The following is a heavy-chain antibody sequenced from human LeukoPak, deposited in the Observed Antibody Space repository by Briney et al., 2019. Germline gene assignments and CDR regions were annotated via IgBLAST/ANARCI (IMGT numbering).Heavy chain of an antibody. CDR1: GYTFTSYY. Sequence: GASVKVSCKASGYTFTSYYMHWVRQAPGQGLEWMGIINPSGGSTSYAQKFQGRVTMTRDMSTSTVYMELSSLRSEDTAVYYCARSYYYGSRGYYPIDYWGQGTLVTVSS. CDR3: ARSYYYGSRGYYPIDY. D-gene: IGHD3-22*01. J-gene: IGHJ4*02. V-gene: IGHV1-46*01. CDR2: INPSGGST.